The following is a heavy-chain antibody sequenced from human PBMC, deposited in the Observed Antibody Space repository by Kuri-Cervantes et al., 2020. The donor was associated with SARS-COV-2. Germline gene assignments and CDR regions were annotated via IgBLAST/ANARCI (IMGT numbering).Heavy chain of an antibody. D-gene: IGHD2-2*02. V-gene: IGHV3-21*01. J-gene: IGHJ3*02. CDR3: ARDQGRGPAAIFVDAFDI. CDR2: ISSSSSYI. Sequence: GESLKISCAASGFTFSTYSMNWVRQAPGKGLEWVSSISSSSSYIYDADSVKGRFTISRDNAKNSLYLQMNSLRAEDTAVYYCARDQGRGPAAIFVDAFDIWGQGTMVTVSS. CDR1: GFTFSTYS.